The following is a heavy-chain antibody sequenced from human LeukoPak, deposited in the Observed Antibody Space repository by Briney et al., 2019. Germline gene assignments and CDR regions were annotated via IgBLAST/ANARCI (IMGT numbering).Heavy chain of an antibody. V-gene: IGHV4-34*01. CDR2: INHSGST. D-gene: IGHD6-13*01. J-gene: IGHJ4*02. CDR1: GGAFSGYY. CDR3: ARGRRAAAGKLTISRQPFDY. Sequence: SETLSLTCAVYGGAFSGYYWSWIRQPPGKGLEWIGEINHSGSTNYNPSLKSRVTISVDTSKNQFSLKLSSVTAADTAVYYCARGRRAAAGKLTISRQPFDYWGQGTLVTVSS.